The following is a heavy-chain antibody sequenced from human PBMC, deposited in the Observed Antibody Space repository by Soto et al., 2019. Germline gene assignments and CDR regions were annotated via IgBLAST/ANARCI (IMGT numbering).Heavy chain of an antibody. CDR2: IYYSGST. V-gene: IGHV4-31*01. D-gene: IGHD3-22*01. CDR1: GGSISSGGYY. J-gene: IGHJ4*02. CDR3: ARHEEDRFLDY. Sequence: PSETLSLTCTVSGGSISSGGYYWSWIRQHPGKGLEWIGYIYYSGSTYYSPSFQGHVTFSTDQSISTAYLHWSSLNASDTAMYFCARHEEDRFLDYWGQGTLVTVSS.